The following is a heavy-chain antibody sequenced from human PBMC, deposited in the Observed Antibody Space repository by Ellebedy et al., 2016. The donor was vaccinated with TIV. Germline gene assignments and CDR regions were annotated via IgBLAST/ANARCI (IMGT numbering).Heavy chain of an antibody. V-gene: IGHV3-23*01. Sequence: GGSLRLXXAASGLTFSSSVMNWVRQAQGKGLEWVSAITGSGDSTYYADSVKGRFTISRDNSKNTLYLQMNGLRAEDTAVFYCAKGGYYNLDYWGPGILVTVSS. CDR3: AKGGYYNLDY. CDR2: ITGSGDST. J-gene: IGHJ4*02. CDR1: GLTFSSSV. D-gene: IGHD3-9*01.